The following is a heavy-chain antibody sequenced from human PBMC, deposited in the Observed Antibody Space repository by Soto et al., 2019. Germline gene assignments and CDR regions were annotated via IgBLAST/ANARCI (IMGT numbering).Heavy chain of an antibody. CDR1: GGSLSEYY. CDR2: INYSGST. J-gene: IGHJ6*03. V-gene: IGHV4-59*08. CDR3: ARLSIAARPYYYYYTDV. Sequence: SETLSLTCAVYGGSLSEYYWTWIRQPPGKGLEWIGYINYSGSTNYNPSLKSRVTISVDTSKNQFSLKLSSVTAADTAVYYCARLSIAARPYYYYYTDVWGKGTTVTVSS. D-gene: IGHD6-6*01.